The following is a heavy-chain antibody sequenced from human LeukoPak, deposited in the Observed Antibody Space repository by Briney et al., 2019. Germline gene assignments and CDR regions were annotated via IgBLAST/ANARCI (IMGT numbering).Heavy chain of an antibody. J-gene: IGHJ4*02. CDR3: AKPRTVTTRFAPIDY. D-gene: IGHD4-17*01. CDR1: GFTFSSYS. CDR2: IKQDGSEE. Sequence: GGSLRLSCAASGFTFSSYSMTWVRQAPGKGLEWVANIKQDGSEEYYVDSLKGRFTISRDNANNSLCLQMNSLRAEDTAVYFCAKPRTVTTRFAPIDYWGQGTLVTVSS. V-gene: IGHV3-7*03.